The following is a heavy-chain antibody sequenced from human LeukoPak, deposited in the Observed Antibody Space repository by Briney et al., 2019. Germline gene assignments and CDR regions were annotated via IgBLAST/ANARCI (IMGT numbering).Heavy chain of an antibody. CDR2: ISGSGGST. CDR1: GFTFSSYA. Sequence: GGSLRLSCAASGFTFSSYAMSWVRQAPGKGLEWVSAISGSGGSTYYADSVKGRFTISRDNSKNTLYLQMNSLRAEDTAVYYCAKEGQYSSSWYVSDPLLGYFQHWGQGTLVTVSS. J-gene: IGHJ1*01. CDR3: AKEGQYSSSWYVSDPLLGYFQH. V-gene: IGHV3-23*01. D-gene: IGHD6-13*01.